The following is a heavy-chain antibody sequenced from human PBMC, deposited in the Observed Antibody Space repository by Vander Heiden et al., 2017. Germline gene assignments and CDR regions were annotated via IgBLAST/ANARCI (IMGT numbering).Heavy chain of an antibody. D-gene: IGHD6-19*01. CDR2: TYYRAKWYN. V-gene: IGHV6-1*01. J-gene: IGHJ4*02. CDR1: GDRVSSNMAA. Sequence: QVQLQQSGTGLVKPSQTLPLTCAISGDRVSSNMAAWNWIRQSPSRGLEWLGRTYYRAKWYNDYAVSVKSRTTINPDTAKNQFSLQLNSVTPEDTAVYYCARSVAGKHDYWGQGTLVTVSS. CDR3: ARSVAGKHDY.